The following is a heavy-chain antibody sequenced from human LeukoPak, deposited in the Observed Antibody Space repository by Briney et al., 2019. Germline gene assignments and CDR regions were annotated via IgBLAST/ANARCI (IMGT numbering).Heavy chain of an antibody. CDR3: TRALLRPVVPAANWFDP. D-gene: IGHD2-2*01. Sequence: GGSLRLSCTASGFTFGDYAMSWFRQAPGKGLEWVGFIRSKAYGGTTEYAASVKGRFTISRDDSKSIAYLQMNSLKTEDTAVYYCTRALLRPVVPAANWFDPWGQGTLVTVSS. CDR2: IRSKAYGGTT. CDR1: GFTFGDYA. V-gene: IGHV3-49*03. J-gene: IGHJ5*02.